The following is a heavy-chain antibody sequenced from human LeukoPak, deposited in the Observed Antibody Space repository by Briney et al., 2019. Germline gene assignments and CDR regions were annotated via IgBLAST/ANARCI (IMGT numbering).Heavy chain of an antibody. Sequence: ASVKVSCKASGYTFTIYGISWVRQAPGQGLEWMGWISAYNGNTNYAQKLQGRVTMTTDTSTSTAYMELRSLRSDDTAVYYCARDRRTLRDNWFDPWGQGTLVTVSS. J-gene: IGHJ5*02. D-gene: IGHD4-17*01. CDR3: ARDRRTLRDNWFDP. CDR1: GYTFTIYG. V-gene: IGHV1-18*01. CDR2: ISAYNGNT.